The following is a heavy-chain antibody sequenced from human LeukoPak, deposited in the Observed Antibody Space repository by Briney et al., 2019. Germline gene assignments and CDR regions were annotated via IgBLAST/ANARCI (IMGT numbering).Heavy chain of an antibody. J-gene: IGHJ6*03. Sequence: GASVKVSCKASGYTFTSYGISWVRQAPGQGLEWMGWIRAYNGNTNYAQKLQGRVTMTTDTSTSTAYMELRSLRSDDTAVYYCARSYSSGWYVPLSIYYYYMDVWGKGTTVTVSS. CDR1: GYTFTSYG. CDR2: IRAYNGNT. D-gene: IGHD6-19*01. CDR3: ARSYSSGWYVPLSIYYYYMDV. V-gene: IGHV1-18*01.